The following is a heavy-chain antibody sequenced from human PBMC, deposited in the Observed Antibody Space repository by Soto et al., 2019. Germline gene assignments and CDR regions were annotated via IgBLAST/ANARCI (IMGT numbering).Heavy chain of an antibody. Sequence: EVQLVESGGGLVQPGGSLRLSCAASGFTFSSYSMNWVRQAPGKGLEWVSYISSSSSTIYYAYSVKGRFTISRDNAKNSLYLQMNSLRDEDTAVYYCAGVQTPPDDAFDIWGQGTMVTFSS. CDR2: ISSSSSTI. J-gene: IGHJ3*02. CDR3: AGVQTPPDDAFDI. CDR1: GFTFSSYS. D-gene: IGHD4-4*01. V-gene: IGHV3-48*02.